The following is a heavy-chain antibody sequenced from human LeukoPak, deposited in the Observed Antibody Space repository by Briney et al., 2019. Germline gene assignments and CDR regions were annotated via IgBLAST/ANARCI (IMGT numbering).Heavy chain of an antibody. V-gene: IGHV3-64D*09. Sequence: GGSLRLSCSASGFTFSASVMHWVRQAPGKGLEYVSAISSNGGSTYYADSLKGRFTISRDNSKNTLYLQMTSLRAEDTAVYYCVKEDAVAGHYFDYWGQGTLVTVSS. CDR1: GFTFSASV. J-gene: IGHJ4*02. CDR3: VKEDAVAGHYFDY. CDR2: ISSNGGST. D-gene: IGHD6-19*01.